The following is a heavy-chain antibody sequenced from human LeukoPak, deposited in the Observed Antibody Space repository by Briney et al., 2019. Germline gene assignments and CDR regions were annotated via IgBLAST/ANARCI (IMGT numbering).Heavy chain of an antibody. CDR1: GFTFSSYG. J-gene: IGHJ6*02. CDR2: IWYDGSNK. Sequence: GRSLRLSCAASGFTFSSYGMHWVRQAPGKGLEWVAVIWYDGSNKYYADSVKGRFTISRDNSKNTLYLQMNSLRAEDTAVYYCARDGGYTIMGDYYYYYGMDVWGQGTTVTVSS. D-gene: IGHD5-12*01. CDR3: ARDGGYTIMGDYYYYYGMDV. V-gene: IGHV3-33*01.